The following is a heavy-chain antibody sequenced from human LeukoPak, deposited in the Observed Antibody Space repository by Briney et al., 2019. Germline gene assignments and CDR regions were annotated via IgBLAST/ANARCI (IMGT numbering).Heavy chain of an antibody. V-gene: IGHV4-59*01. CDR1: GGSISSYY. CDR2: IYYSGST. CDR3: ARVQKVLQEGYYYYMDV. D-gene: IGHD3-10*01. J-gene: IGHJ6*03. Sequence: SETLSLTCTVSGGSISSYYWSWIRQPPGKGLEWIGYIYYSGSTNYNPSLKSRVTISVDTSKNQFSLKLSSVTAADTAVYYCARVQKVLQEGYYYYMDVWGKGPRSPSP.